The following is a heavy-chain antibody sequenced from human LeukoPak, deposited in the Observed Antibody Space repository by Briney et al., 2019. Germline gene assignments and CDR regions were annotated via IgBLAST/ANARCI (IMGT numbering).Heavy chain of an antibody. CDR2: INHSGST. Sequence: SETLSLTCAVYGGSFRGYYWSWIRQPPGKGLEWIGEINHSGSTNYNPSLKSRVTISVDTSKNQFSLKLSSVTAADTAVYYCARRPGIAVAGTQFDYWGQGTLVTVSS. D-gene: IGHD6-19*01. CDR1: GGSFRGYY. V-gene: IGHV4-34*01. J-gene: IGHJ4*02. CDR3: ARRPGIAVAGTQFDY.